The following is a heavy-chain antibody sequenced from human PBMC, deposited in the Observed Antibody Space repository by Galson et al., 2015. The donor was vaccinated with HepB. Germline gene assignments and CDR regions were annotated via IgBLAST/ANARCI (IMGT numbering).Heavy chain of an antibody. J-gene: IGHJ6*02. V-gene: IGHV3-48*01. CDR2: ISSSSSTI. CDR1: GFTFSSYS. D-gene: IGHD3-3*01. Sequence: SLRLSCAASGFTFSSYSMNWVRQAPGKGLEWVSYISSSSSTIYYADSVKGRFTISRDNAKNSLYLQMNSLRAEDTAVYYCATGITIFGVVIHYGMDVWGQGTTVTVSS. CDR3: ATGITIFGVVIHYGMDV.